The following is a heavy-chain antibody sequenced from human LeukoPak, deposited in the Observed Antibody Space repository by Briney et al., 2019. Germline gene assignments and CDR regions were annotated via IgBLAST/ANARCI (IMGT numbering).Heavy chain of an antibody. V-gene: IGHV4-39*07. CDR2: IYYSGST. J-gene: IGHJ3*02. CDR3: ARGIRRRLHRNDAFDI. CDR1: GGSISSSSYY. D-gene: IGHD1-14*01. Sequence: SSETLSLTCTVSGGSISSSSYYWGWIRQPPGKGLEWIGSIYYSGSTYYNPSLKSRVTISVDTSKNQFSLKLSSVTAADTAVYYCARGIRRRLHRNDAFDIWGQGTMVTVSS.